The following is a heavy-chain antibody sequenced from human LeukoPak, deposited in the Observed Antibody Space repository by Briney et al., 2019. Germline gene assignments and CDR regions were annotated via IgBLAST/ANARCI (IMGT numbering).Heavy chain of an antibody. CDR3: AKDHSDSSGYYYWSGVDY. V-gene: IGHV3-43*01. CDR1: GFTFDDYT. Sequence: QTGGSLRLSCAASGFTFDDYTMHWVRQAPGKGLEWVSLISWDGGSTYYADSVKGRFTISRDNSKNSLYLQMNSLRTEDTALYYCAKDHSDSSGYYYWSGVDYWGQGTLVTVSS. D-gene: IGHD3-22*01. J-gene: IGHJ4*02. CDR2: ISWDGGST.